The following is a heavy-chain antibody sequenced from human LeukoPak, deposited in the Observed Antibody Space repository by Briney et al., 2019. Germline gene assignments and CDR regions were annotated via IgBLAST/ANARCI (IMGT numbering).Heavy chain of an antibody. CDR1: GGSVSSGSYY. CDR2: IYYSGST. V-gene: IGHV4-61*01. D-gene: IGHD1-26*01. Sequence: SETLSLTCTVYGGSVSSGSYYWSWIRQPPGKGLEWIGYIYYSGSTNYNPSLKSRVTISVDTSKNQFSLKLSSVTAADTAVYYCARDTDSGSYLGFFDYWGQGTLVTVSS. J-gene: IGHJ4*02. CDR3: ARDTDSGSYLGFFDY.